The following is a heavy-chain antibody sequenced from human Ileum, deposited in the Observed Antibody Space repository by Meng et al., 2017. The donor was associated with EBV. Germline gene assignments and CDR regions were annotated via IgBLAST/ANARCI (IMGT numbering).Heavy chain of an antibody. CDR2: IYGQGDK. J-gene: IGHJ5*01. V-gene: IGHV2-5*01. D-gene: IGHD6-13*01. CDR3: ALRPRQLLRGWFDS. Sequence: ITLKYLTPTVLKPTQTLTLTCTLSGFSLSTRGVGGDWIRQPPGKALEWLAMIYGQGDKHYSPSLTSRLTITKDTSKNQVVLTMTNMDSVDTATYYCALRPRQLLRGWFDSWGQGALVTVSS. CDR1: GFSLSTRGVG.